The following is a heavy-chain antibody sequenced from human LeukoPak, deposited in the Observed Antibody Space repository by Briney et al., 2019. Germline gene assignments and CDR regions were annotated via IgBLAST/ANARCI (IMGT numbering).Heavy chain of an antibody. CDR1: GGSISSSSYY. Sequence: SETLSLTCTVSGGSISSSSYYWGWIRQPPGKGLEWIGSIYYSGSTNYNPSLKSRVTISVDTSKNQFSLRLSSVTAADTAVYYCARVSGYDWESFYDYWGQGTLVTVSS. J-gene: IGHJ4*02. CDR3: ARVSGYDWESFYDY. CDR2: IYYSGST. D-gene: IGHD5-12*01. V-gene: IGHV4-39*07.